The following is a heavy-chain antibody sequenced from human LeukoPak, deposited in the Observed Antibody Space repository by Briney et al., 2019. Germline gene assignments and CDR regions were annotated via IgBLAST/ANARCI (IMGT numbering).Heavy chain of an antibody. CDR2: IYHSGST. CDR1: GYSISSGYY. J-gene: IGHJ4*02. V-gene: IGHV4-38-2*02. Sequence: SETLSLTCTVSGYSISSGYYWGWIRQPPGKGLEWIGSIYHSGSTYYNPSLKSRVTISVDTSKNQFSLKLSSVTAADTAVYYCARGRMVRGAYFDYWGQGTLVTVSS. D-gene: IGHD3-10*01. CDR3: ARGRMVRGAYFDY.